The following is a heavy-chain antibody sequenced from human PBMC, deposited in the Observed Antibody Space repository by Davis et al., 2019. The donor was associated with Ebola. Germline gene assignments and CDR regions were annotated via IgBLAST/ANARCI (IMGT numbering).Heavy chain of an antibody. D-gene: IGHD4-17*01. V-gene: IGHV1-3*01. CDR2: INAGNGNT. Sequence: AASVKVSCKASGYTFTSYAMHWVRQAPGQRLEWMGWINAGNGNTKYSQKFQGRVTITRDTSASTAYMELSSLRSKDTAVYYCASTHDYGDYDFDYWGQGTLVTVSS. CDR3: ASTHDYGDYDFDY. CDR1: GYTFTSYA. J-gene: IGHJ4*02.